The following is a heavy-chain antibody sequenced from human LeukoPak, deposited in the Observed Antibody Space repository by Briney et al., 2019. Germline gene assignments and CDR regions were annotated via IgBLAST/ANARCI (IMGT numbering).Heavy chain of an antibody. V-gene: IGHV3-48*01. CDR2: ISSSSSTI. J-gene: IGHJ3*02. CDR3: ARGRGITMIVVVSLQPDAFDI. CDR1: GFTFSSYG. D-gene: IGHD3-22*01. Sequence: PGGSLRLSCAASGFTFSSYGMTWVRQAPGKGLEWVSYISSSSSTIYYADSVKGRFTISRDNAKNSLYLQLNSLRAEDTAVYYCARGRGITMIVVVSLQPDAFDIWGQGTMVTVSS.